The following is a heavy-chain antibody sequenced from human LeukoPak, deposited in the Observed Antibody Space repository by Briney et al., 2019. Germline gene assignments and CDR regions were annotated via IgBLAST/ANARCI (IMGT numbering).Heavy chain of an antibody. V-gene: IGHV4-4*07. D-gene: IGHD3-10*01. CDR3: ARGPYGSGSYSFDY. CDR1: GGSISGYY. CDR2: IYNSGNT. J-gene: IGHJ4*02. Sequence: PSETLSLTCTVSGGSISGYYWSWIRQPAGKGLEWIGRIYNSGNTNYNPSLKSRVTMSVDTSKNQFSLKLNSVTAADTAVYYCARGPYGSGSYSFDYRGQGTLVTVSS.